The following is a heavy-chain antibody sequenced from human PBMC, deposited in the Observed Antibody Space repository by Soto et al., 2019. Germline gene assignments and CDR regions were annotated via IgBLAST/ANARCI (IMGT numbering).Heavy chain of an antibody. Sequence: SETLSLTCTVSGGAISSYYWTWIRQPPGKGLEWIGFMYNSGSTHYNPSLKSRVTISLDTSKNQFSLNLRSVTAADTAVYYCESIGSNYGSGSYPLDYCGQGHLVTVSS. D-gene: IGHD3-10*01. CDR3: ESIGSNYGSGSYPLDY. CDR2: MYNSGST. J-gene: IGHJ4*02. V-gene: IGHV4-59*08. CDR1: GGAISSYY.